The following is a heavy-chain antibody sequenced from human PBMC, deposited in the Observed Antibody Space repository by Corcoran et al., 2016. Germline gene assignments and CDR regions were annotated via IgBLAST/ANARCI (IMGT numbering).Heavy chain of an antibody. D-gene: IGHD1-26*01. CDR2: ISYDGSNK. Sequence: QVQLVESGGGVVQPGRSLRLSCAASGFTFSSYGMHWVRQAPGKGLEWVAVISYDGSNKYYADSVKGRFTISRDNSKNTLYLQMNSLRAEDTAVYYCAKLGYSGTTGSFDYWGQGTLVTVSS. CDR1: GFTFSSYG. V-gene: IGHV3-30*18. CDR3: AKLGYSGTTGSFDY. J-gene: IGHJ4*02.